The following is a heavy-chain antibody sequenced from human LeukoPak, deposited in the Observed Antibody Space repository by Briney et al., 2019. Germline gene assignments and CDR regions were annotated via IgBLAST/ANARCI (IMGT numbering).Heavy chain of an antibody. CDR2: IKPNSGGT. CDR3: ARDLQLVYYDSTAYDY. CDR1: GYTFTGYY. J-gene: IGHJ4*02. V-gene: IGHV1-2*02. Sequence: GASVKVSCKASGYTFTGYYIHWVRQAPGQGLEWMGWIKPNSGGTNYAQKFQGRVTMTRDTSISTAYMELSRLRSDDTAVYYCARDLQLVYYDSTAYDYWGQGTLVTVSS. D-gene: IGHD3-22*01.